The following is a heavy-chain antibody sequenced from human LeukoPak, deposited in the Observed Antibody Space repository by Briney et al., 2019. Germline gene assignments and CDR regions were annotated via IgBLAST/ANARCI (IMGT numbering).Heavy chain of an antibody. CDR2: ISGSGGST. D-gene: IGHD3-10*01. CDR1: GFTFSSYA. J-gene: IGHJ6*02. CDR3: ARAVGELSGYYGMDV. V-gene: IGHV3-23*01. Sequence: GGSLRLSCAASGFTFSSYAMSWVRQAPGKGLEWVSAISGSGGSTYYADSVKGRFTISRDNSKNTLYLQMNSLRAEDTAVYYCARAVGELSGYYGMDVWGQGTTVTVSS.